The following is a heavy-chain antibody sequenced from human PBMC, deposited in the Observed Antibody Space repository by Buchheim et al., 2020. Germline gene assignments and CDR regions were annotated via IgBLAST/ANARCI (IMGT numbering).Heavy chain of an antibody. CDR3: ARDPVPAAITVSYYYYYGMDV. CDR2: ISSSSSTI. Sequence: EVQLVESGGGLVQPGGSLRLSCAASGFTFSSYSMNWVRQAPGKGLEWVSYISSSSSTIYYADSVKGRFTISRDNAKNSLYLQMNSLRDEDTAVYYCARDPVPAAITVSYYYYYGMDVWGQGTT. J-gene: IGHJ6*02. CDR1: GFTFSSYS. V-gene: IGHV3-48*02. D-gene: IGHD2-2*02.